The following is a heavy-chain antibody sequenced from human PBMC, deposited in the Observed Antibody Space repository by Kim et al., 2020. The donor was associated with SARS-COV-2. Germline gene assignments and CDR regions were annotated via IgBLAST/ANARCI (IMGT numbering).Heavy chain of an antibody. V-gene: IGHV4-59*13. CDR3: VREGVRDRGMNTHYYALD. D-gene: IGHD3-10*01. J-gene: IGHJ6*01. CDR1: GGSISYYY. CDR2: TLYSGTT. Sequence: SETLSLTCTVSGGSISYYYWSWIRQSPGKGLEWIGYTLYSGTTKYNPSLKSRVTISVDRSTNQLSLRLSSVTAADAATYYCVREGVRDRGMNTHYYALD.